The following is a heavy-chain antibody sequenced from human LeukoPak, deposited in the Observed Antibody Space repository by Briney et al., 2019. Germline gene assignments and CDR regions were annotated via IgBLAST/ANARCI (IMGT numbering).Heavy chain of an antibody. CDR3: ARVGDIVVVPAAYFDY. CDR1: GGSISSYY. D-gene: IGHD2-2*01. CDR2: IYYSGSA. J-gene: IGHJ4*02. Sequence: SETLSLTCTVSGGSISSYYWSWIRQPPGKGLEWIGYIYYSGSANYNPSLKSRVTISVDTSKNQFSLKLSSVTAADTAVYYCARVGDIVVVPAAYFDYWGQGTLVTVSS. V-gene: IGHV4-59*01.